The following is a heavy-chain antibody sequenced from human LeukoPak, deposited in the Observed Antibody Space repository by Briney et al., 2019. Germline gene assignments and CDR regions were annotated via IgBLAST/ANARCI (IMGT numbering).Heavy chain of an antibody. D-gene: IGHD6-19*01. CDR1: GGSFSGYY. CDR3: ARGRLAVAV. Sequence: SETLSLTCAVYGGSFSGYYWSWIRQPPGKGLEWIGEINHSGSTNYNPSLKSRVTISVDTSKNQFSLKLSSVTAADTAVYYCARGRLAVAVWGQGTLATVSS. J-gene: IGHJ4*02. V-gene: IGHV4-34*01. CDR2: INHSGST.